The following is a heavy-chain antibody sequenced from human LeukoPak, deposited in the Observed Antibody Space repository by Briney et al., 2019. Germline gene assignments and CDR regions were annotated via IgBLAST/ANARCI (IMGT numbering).Heavy chain of an antibody. J-gene: IGHJ4*02. V-gene: IGHV3-11*01. CDR1: GFTFSDYY. CDR2: ISSSGSTI. D-gene: IGHD6-19*01. CDR3: ATRHAAVAGPFDY. Sequence: GGSLRLSCAASGFTFSDYYMSWIRQAPGKGLEWVSYISSSGSTIYYADSVKGRFTISRDNAKNSLYLQMNSLRAEDTAVYYCATRHAAVAGPFDYWGQGTLVTVSS.